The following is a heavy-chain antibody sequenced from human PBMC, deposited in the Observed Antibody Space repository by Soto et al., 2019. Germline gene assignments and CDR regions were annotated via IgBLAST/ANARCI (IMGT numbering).Heavy chain of an antibody. Sequence: EVQLVESGGGLVKPGGSVILSCAASGFTFSNAWMSWVRQAPGKGLEWVGRIKSKSAGGTTEYDAPVKDRFTISRDDSKNTLYLQMNSLKIEDTAVYYCARGHRSSGKIFDSWGQGTLVTVSS. CDR3: ARGHRSSGKIFDS. J-gene: IGHJ4*02. CDR1: GFTFSNAW. V-gene: IGHV3-15*01. CDR2: IKSKSAGGTT. D-gene: IGHD3-22*01.